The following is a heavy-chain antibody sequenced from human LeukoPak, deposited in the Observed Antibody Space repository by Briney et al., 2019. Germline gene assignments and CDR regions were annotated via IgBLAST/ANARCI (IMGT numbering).Heavy chain of an antibody. CDR1: GYTFTSYD. Sequence: ASVKVSCKTSGYTFTSYDINWVRQATGQGLEWMGWMNPNSGNTGYAQKFQGRVTITRNTSITTAYMELSSLRSEDTAVYYCARGPKWSGSYYYFDYWGQETLVTVSS. CDR3: ARGPKWSGSYYYFDY. CDR2: MNPNSGNT. J-gene: IGHJ4*02. D-gene: IGHD1-26*01. V-gene: IGHV1-8*01.